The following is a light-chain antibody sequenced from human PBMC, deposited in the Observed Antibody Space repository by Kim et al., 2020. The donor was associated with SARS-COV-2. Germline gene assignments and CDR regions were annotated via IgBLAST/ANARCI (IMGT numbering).Light chain of an antibody. J-gene: IGLJ2*01. V-gene: IGLV3-1*01. CDR3: QAWDSSSHVV. CDR1: KLGDKY. Sequence: SYELTQPPSVSVSPGQTASITCSGDKLGDKYACWYQQKPGQSPVQVIYQDSKRPSGIPERFSGSNSGNTATLTISGTQAMDEADYYCQAWDSSSHVVFGGGTQLTVL. CDR2: QDS.